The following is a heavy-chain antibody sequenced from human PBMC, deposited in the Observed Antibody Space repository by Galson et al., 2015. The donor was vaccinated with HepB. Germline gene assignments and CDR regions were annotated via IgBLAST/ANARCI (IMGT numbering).Heavy chain of an antibody. J-gene: IGHJ3*02. D-gene: IGHD1-26*01. Sequence: SLRLSCAASGFTSSRYVISWVRQAPGKGLEWVSAISGSGGSTYYADSVTGRFTISRYNSKSTLYLQMNSLRAEDTTVYYCARYPRGTYGAFDIWGQGTMVAVSS. CDR3: ARYPRGTYGAFDI. CDR1: GFTSSRYV. CDR2: ISGSGGST. V-gene: IGHV3-23*01.